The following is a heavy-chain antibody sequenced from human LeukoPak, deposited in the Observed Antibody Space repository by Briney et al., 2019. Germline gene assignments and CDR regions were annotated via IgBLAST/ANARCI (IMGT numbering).Heavy chain of an antibody. D-gene: IGHD1-26*01. CDR1: GFTFSSYW. J-gene: IGHJ4*02. Sequence: SGGSLRLSCAVSGFTFSSYWMAWVRQAPGKGLEWVASLNQDGGQTYYVDSVKGRFTISRDNAKNSLYLHMTSLRVEDTATYYCVRSWLLVAATRPTDYWGQGTLVTVSS. CDR3: VRSWLLVAATRPTDY. V-gene: IGHV3-7*01. CDR2: LNQDGGQT.